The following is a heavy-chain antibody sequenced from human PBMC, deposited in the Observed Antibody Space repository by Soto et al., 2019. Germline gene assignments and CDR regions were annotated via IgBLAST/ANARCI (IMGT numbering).Heavy chain of an antibody. CDR3: ARVGRTVTMVRGVITHYYYYYGMDV. CDR1: GGSFSGYY. J-gene: IGHJ6*02. Sequence: SETLSLTCAVYGGSFSGYYWSWIRQPPGKGLECIGEINHSGSTNYNPSLKSRVTISVDTSKNQFSLKLSSVTAADTAVYYCARVGRTVTMVRGVITHYYYYYGMDVWGQGTTVT. V-gene: IGHV4-34*01. CDR2: INHSGST. D-gene: IGHD3-10*01.